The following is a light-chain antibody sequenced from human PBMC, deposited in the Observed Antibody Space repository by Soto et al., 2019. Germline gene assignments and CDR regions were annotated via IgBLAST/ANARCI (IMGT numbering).Light chain of an antibody. V-gene: IGKV1-39*01. CDR2: GAS. Sequence: DIQMTQFPSSLSASVGDSVTITCRASQNIRIYLNWYQHKPGKAPSVLVYGASTLQSGVPSRFSGSASGPVYTLTINSLQPEDFATYYCQQTYNSPLKFGQGTKVDIK. CDR3: QQTYNSPLK. CDR1: QNIRIY. J-gene: IGKJ1*01.